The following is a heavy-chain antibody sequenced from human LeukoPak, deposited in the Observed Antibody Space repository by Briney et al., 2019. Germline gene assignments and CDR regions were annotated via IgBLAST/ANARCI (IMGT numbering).Heavy chain of an antibody. CDR3: AKGRTSGSFDY. J-gene: IGHJ4*02. CDR2: ISYDGSNK. D-gene: IGHD3-3*01. V-gene: IGHV3-30-3*01. Sequence: PGGSLRLSCAASGFTFSSYAMHWVRQAPGKGLEWVAVISYDGSNKYYADSVKGRFTISRDNSKNTLYLQMNSLRAEDTAVYYCAKGRTSGSFDYWGQGTLVTVSS. CDR1: GFTFSSYA.